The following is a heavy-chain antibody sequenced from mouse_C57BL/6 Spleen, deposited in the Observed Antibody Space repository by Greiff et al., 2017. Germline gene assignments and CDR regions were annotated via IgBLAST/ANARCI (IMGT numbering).Heavy chain of an antibody. CDR2: ISSGGSYT. Sequence: EVQLVESGGDLVKPGGSLKLSCAASGFTFSSYGMSWVRQTPDKRLEWVATISSGGSYTYYPDSVKGRFTISRDNAKNTLYLQMSSLKSEVTAMYYCARRNDGFAWFAYWGQGTLVTGSA. V-gene: IGHV5-6*01. CDR3: ARRNDGFAWFAY. J-gene: IGHJ3*01. CDR1: GFTFSSYG. D-gene: IGHD2-3*01.